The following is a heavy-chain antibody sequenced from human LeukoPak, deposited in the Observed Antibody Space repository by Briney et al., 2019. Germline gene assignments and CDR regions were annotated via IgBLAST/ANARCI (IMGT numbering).Heavy chain of an antibody. Sequence: PSKTLSLTCTVSGGSISSYYWSWIRQPPGKGLEWIGHIYYSGATKYNPSLKSRITISVDTSKNQFSLMLSSVTAADTAVYYCARFGITVVRGGKYYFDYWGQGTLVTVSS. CDR3: ARFGITVVRGGKYYFDY. V-gene: IGHV4-59*08. CDR2: IYYSGAT. CDR1: GGSISSYY. D-gene: IGHD3-10*01. J-gene: IGHJ4*02.